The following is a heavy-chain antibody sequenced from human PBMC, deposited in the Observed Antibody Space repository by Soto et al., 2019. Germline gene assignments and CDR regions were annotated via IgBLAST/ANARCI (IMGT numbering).Heavy chain of an antibody. V-gene: IGHV3-30*18. J-gene: IGHJ4*02. CDR3: AKNSYGSPYLSNSYFDY. CDR1: GFTFSSYG. D-gene: IGHD5-18*01. CDR2: ISYDGSNK. Sequence: QVQLVESGGGVVQPGRSLRLSCAASGFTFSSYGMHWVRQAPGKGLEWVAVISYDGSNKYYADSVKGRFTISRDNSKNTLYLQMNSLRAEDTAVYYCAKNSYGSPYLSNSYFDYWGQGTLVTVSS.